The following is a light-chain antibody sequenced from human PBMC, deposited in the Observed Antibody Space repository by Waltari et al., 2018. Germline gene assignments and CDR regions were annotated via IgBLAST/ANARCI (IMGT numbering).Light chain of an antibody. CDR1: QSVSSN. Sequence: EIVMTQSPATLSVSPGERATLSCRASQSVSSNLAWYQQKPGQAPRLLIYGASTRATGIPARFSGSGSGTEFTLTISSLQSEDFAVYYCQQYFMTPTFGQGTRVEIK. CDR2: GAS. V-gene: IGKV3-15*01. J-gene: IGKJ1*01. CDR3: QQYFMTPT.